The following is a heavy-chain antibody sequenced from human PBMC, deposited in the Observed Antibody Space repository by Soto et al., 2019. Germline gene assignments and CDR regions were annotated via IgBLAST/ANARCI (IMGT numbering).Heavy chain of an antibody. CDR1: GGSISSSSYY. J-gene: IGHJ5*02. D-gene: IGHD3-16*01. V-gene: IGHV4-39*01. CDR2: IYYSGST. Sequence: QLQLQESGPGLVKPSETLSLTCTVSGGSISSSSYYWGWIRQPPGKGLEGIGSIYYSGSTYYNPSLKGRVTISVDTSKNQFSLKLSSVTAEDTAVYYGARQAPRYTFRGMGWFGPWGQGTLVTVSS. CDR3: ARQAPRYTFRGMGWFGP.